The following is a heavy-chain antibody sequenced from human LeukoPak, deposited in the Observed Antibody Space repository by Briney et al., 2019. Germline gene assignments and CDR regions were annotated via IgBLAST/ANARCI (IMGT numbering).Heavy chain of an antibody. V-gene: IGHV4-30-2*01. Sequence: PSETLSLTCAVSGGSISSGGYSWSWIRQPPGKGLEWIGYIYHSGSTYYNPSLKSRVTISVDRSKNQCSLKLSSVTAADTAVYYCARDRRPYDSSGYYQDYWGQGTLVTVSS. J-gene: IGHJ4*02. CDR3: ARDRRPYDSSGYYQDY. CDR1: GGSISSGGYS. D-gene: IGHD3-22*01. CDR2: IYHSGST.